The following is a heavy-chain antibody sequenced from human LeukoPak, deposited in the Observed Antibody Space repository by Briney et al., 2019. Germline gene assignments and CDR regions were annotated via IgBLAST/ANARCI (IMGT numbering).Heavy chain of an antibody. V-gene: IGHV1-18*01. CDR2: ISAYNGNT. CDR3: ARVRGITIFGVDPGLGWFDP. D-gene: IGHD3-3*01. CDR1: GYTFTSYG. J-gene: IGHJ5*02. Sequence: ASVKVSCKASGYTFTSYGISWVRQAPGQGLEWMGWISAYNGNTNYAQKLQGRATMTTDTSTSTAYMELRSLRSDDTAVYYCARVRGITIFGVDPGLGWFDPWGQGTLVTVSS.